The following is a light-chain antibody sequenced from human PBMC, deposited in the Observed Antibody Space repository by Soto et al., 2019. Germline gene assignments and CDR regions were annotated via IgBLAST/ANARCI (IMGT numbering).Light chain of an antibody. Sequence: EVVLTQSPGTLCLSPGERATLSCRASQSISSSFLAWYQQKPGQSPRLLIYGASSRATGIPDRFSGRGSGTDFTLTISSLEPEDFAVYYCQQYGKSPLTFGGGTKVDI. CDR2: GAS. CDR1: QSISSSF. CDR3: QQYGKSPLT. J-gene: IGKJ4*01. V-gene: IGKV3-20*01.